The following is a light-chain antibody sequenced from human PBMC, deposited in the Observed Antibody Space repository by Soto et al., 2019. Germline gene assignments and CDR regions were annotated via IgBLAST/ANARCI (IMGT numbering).Light chain of an antibody. CDR1: QSLLHSNGYNY. CDR2: LGS. Sequence: DIVMTQSPLSLPVTPGEPASISCRSSQSLLHSNGYNYLDWYLQKQGQSPQLLIYLGSNRDSGVPDRFSGSGSGTDFTLKISRVEAEDVSVYYCMQGTHWPITFGQGTRLEIK. CDR3: MQGTHWPIT. V-gene: IGKV2-28*01. J-gene: IGKJ5*01.